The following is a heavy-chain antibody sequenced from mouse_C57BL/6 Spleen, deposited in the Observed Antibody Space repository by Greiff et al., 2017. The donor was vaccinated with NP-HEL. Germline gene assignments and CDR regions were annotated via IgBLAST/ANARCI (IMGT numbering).Heavy chain of an antibody. CDR1: GFTFSSYA. CDR3: TRDKGITTVVAPFDY. J-gene: IGHJ2*01. V-gene: IGHV5-9-1*02. D-gene: IGHD1-1*01. CDR2: ISSGGDYI. Sequence: EVKLMESGEGLVKPGGSLKLSCAASGFTFSSYAMSWVRQTPEKRLEWVAYISSGGDYIYYADTVKGRFTISTDNARNTLYLQMSSLKSEDTAMYYCTRDKGITTVVAPFDYWGQGTTLTVSS.